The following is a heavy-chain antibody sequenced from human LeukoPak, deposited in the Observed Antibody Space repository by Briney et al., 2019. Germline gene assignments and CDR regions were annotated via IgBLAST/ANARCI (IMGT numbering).Heavy chain of an antibody. V-gene: IGHV3-7*01. D-gene: IGHD3-10*01. CDR1: GFTFSSYW. J-gene: IGHJ4*02. Sequence: GGSLRLSCAASGFTFSSYWMSWVRQAPGKGLEWVANIKQDGSVKYYEDSVEGRFTISRDNGRNSLYLQMNSLRAEDTAVYYCARDGGIYNYGSGSPKFDSWGQGNLVTVSS. CDR2: IKQDGSVK. CDR3: ARDGGIYNYGSGSPKFDS.